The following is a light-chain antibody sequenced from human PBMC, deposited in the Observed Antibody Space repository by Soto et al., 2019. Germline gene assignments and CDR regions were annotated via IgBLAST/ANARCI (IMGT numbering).Light chain of an antibody. V-gene: IGKV1-5*01. CDR3: QQYNSYSPWT. Sequence: IQMTRSPSTLSASVGDRVTITCRASQSISSWLAWYQQKPGKAPQLLIYDASSLESGVPSRFRGSGSGTEFPLTISSLQPDDFATYYCQQYNSYSPWTFGQGTKVDIK. CDR1: QSISSW. CDR2: DAS. J-gene: IGKJ1*01.